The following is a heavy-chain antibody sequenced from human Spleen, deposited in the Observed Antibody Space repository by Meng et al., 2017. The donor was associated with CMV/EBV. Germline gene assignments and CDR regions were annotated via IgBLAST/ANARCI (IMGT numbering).Heavy chain of an antibody. Sequence: ASVKVSCKASGYTFSRYGISWVRQAPGQGLEWMGWVGGCDGDTNYAPELQGRVTMTTDTSTNTAYMEFRSLRSDDTAVYYCARDWECLARSDVFDIWGQGRMVTVSS. D-gene: IGHD1-26*01. J-gene: IGHJ3*02. CDR2: VGGCDGDT. CDR1: GYTFSRYG. V-gene: IGHV1-18*01. CDR3: ARDWECLARSDVFDI.